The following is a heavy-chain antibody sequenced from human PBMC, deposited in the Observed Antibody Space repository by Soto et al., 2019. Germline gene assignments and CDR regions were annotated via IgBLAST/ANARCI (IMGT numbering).Heavy chain of an antibody. V-gene: IGHV3-48*03. J-gene: IGHJ4*02. CDR2: ISLSGSTI. D-gene: IGHD3-3*02. CDR3: AGESFSASPNFFDY. CDR1: GFAFSNYE. Sequence: GGSLRLSCAASGFAFSNYEMNWVRQAPGKGLEWVSYISLSGSTIYYADSVKGRFTISRDDAKNSLYLQMDSLRAGDTAVYYCAGESFSASPNFFDYWGQGTLVTVSS.